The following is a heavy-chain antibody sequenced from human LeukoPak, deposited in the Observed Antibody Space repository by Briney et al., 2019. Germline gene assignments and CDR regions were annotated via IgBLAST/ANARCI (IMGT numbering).Heavy chain of an antibody. D-gene: IGHD3-22*01. Sequence: AASVKVSCKASGYTFTSYSIHWVRQAPGQGLEWMGWINLKSGGTNYAQKFQARVTMTRETSISTAYMELSRLRSDDTAVYYCAREDSTGYSSLDYWGQGTLVTVSS. CDR2: INLKSGGT. J-gene: IGHJ4*02. CDR1: GYTFTSYS. CDR3: AREDSTGYSSLDY. V-gene: IGHV1-2*02.